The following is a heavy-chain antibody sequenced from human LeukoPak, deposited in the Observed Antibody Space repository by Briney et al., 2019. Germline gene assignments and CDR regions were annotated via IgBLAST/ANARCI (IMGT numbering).Heavy chain of an antibody. J-gene: IGHJ2*01. Sequence: SETLSLTCTVSGGSISSSSYYWGWIRQPPGKGLEWIGSIYYSGSTYYNPSLKSRVTISVDTSKNQFSLKLSSVTAADTAVYYCARGSEEWELKGVWYFDLWGRGTLVTVSS. D-gene: IGHD1-26*01. V-gene: IGHV4-39*07. CDR2: IYYSGST. CDR3: ARGSEEWELKGVWYFDL. CDR1: GGSISSSSYY.